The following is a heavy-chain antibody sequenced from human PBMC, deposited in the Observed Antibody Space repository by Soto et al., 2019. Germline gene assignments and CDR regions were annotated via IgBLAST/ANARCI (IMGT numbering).Heavy chain of an antibody. J-gene: IGHJ3*02. CDR1: GGSISTYY. CDR3: ARQIGDDPFDI. V-gene: IGHV4-59*01. D-gene: IGHD3-3*01. CDR2: IYRTGST. Sequence: QMQLQESGPRLVKASETLSLTCTISGGSISTYYWNWIRQSPGKALEWIGYIYRTGSTHYNPSLNSRAAISLGTSRNQFSLQLNSVTAADTAVYFCARQIGDDPFDIWGRGTMVTVSS.